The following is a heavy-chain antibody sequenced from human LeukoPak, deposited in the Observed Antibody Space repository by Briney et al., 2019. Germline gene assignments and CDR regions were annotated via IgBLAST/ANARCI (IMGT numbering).Heavy chain of an antibody. Sequence: PSETLSLTCAVSGGSISSSNWWSWVRQPPGKGLEWIGEIYHSGSTNYNPSLKSRVTISVDKSKNQFSLKLSSVTAADTAVYYCARHIRRPHYYDSSGYPRGFDPWGQGTLVTVSS. J-gene: IGHJ5*02. D-gene: IGHD3-22*01. CDR1: GGSISSSNW. CDR2: IYHSGST. V-gene: IGHV4-4*02. CDR3: ARHIRRPHYYDSSGYPRGFDP.